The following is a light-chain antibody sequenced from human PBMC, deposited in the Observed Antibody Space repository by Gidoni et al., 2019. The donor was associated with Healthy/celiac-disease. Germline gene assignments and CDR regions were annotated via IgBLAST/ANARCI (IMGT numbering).Light chain of an antibody. V-gene: IGKV1-39*01. J-gene: IGKJ4*01. CDR1: QSISSY. Sequence: DIQMTQSPSSLSASVGDRVTITCRASQSISSYLNWYQQKPGKAPKLLIYAASSLQSGVPSRFSGSGSGTDFTRTISSLQPEDFATYYCQQSYSTLALTFGGGTKVENK. CDR3: QQSYSTLALT. CDR2: AAS.